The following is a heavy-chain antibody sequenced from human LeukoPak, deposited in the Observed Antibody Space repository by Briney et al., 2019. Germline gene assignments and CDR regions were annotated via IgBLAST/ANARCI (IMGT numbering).Heavy chain of an antibody. CDR1: GFTFSSYW. D-gene: IGHD3-9*01. CDR2: IKQDGSEK. CDR3: ARDPKTVRYFDWSPVDY. Sequence: PGGSLRLSCAASGFTFSSYWMSWVRQAPGKGLEWVANIKQDGSEKYYVDSVKGRFTISRDNAKNSLYLQMNSLRAEDTAVYYCARDPKTVRYFDWSPVDYWGQGTLVTVSS. J-gene: IGHJ4*02. V-gene: IGHV3-7*01.